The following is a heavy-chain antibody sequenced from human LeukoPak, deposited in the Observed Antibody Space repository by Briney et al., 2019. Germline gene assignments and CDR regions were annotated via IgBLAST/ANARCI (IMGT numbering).Heavy chain of an antibody. CDR1: GYTLTELS. V-gene: IGHV1-24*01. D-gene: IGHD1-26*01. Sequence: ASVKVSCKVSGYTLTELSMHWVRQAPGKGLEWMGGFDPEDGETIYAQKFQGRVTMTEDTSTDTAYMELRSLRSEDTAVYYCATRLQWDLSYYFDYWGQGTLVTVSS. CDR2: FDPEDGET. J-gene: IGHJ4*02. CDR3: ATRLQWDLSYYFDY.